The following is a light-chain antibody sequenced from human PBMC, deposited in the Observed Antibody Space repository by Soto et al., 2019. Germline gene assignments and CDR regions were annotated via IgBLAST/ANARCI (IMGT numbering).Light chain of an antibody. J-gene: IGKJ4*01. CDR2: DAS. Sequence: DIHMTQSPSTLSSSLGDRVTLTCRASQRISNWLAWYQQKAGKAPKLLIYDASSLKSGVPSRFSGSGSGTDFTLTISSLQPEDFATYYCQQANSFPLTFGGGTKVDIK. V-gene: IGKV1-5*01. CDR3: QQANSFPLT. CDR1: QRISNW.